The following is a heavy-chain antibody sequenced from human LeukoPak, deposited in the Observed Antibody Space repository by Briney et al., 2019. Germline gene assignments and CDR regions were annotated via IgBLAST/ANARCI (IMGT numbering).Heavy chain of an antibody. CDR2: ISGSGGST. CDR1: GFTFSSYA. Sequence: QSGGSLRLSCAASGFTFSSYAMSWVRQAPGKGLEWVSAISGSGGSTYYADSVKGRFTISRDNSKHTLYLQMNSLRAEDTAVYYCAKGPAVVPAALPDYWGQGTLVTVSS. CDR3: AKGPAVVPAALPDY. V-gene: IGHV3-23*01. D-gene: IGHD2-2*01. J-gene: IGHJ4*02.